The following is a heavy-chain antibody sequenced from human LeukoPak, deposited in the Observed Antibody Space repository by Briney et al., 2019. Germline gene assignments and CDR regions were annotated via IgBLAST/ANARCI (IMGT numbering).Heavy chain of an antibody. D-gene: IGHD1-26*01. V-gene: IGHV1-46*01. J-gene: IGHJ6*03. CDR1: GYTFTSYY. CDR2: INPSGGST. CDR3: ARDGSGSYALGNYYYMDV. Sequence: ASVTVSCKASGYTFTSYYMHWVRQAPGQGLEWMGIINPSGGSTSYAQKFQGRVTMTRDTSTSTVYMELSSLRSEDTAVYYCARDGSGSYALGNYYYMDVWGKGTTVTVSS.